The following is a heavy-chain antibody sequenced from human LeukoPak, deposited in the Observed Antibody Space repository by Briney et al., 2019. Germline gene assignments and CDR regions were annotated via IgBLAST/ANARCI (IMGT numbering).Heavy chain of an antibody. D-gene: IGHD1-14*01. J-gene: IGHJ3*02. CDR3: AHPEHDAFDI. Sequence: SQTLSLTCTVSGDSISSGRYYWGWIRQPPGKGLEWIGSIYYSGSTYYNPSLKSRVTISVDTSKNQFSLKLSSVTAADTAVYYCAHPEHDAFDIXGQGXMVTVSS. CDR1: GDSISSGRYY. V-gene: IGHV4-39*01. CDR2: IYYSGST.